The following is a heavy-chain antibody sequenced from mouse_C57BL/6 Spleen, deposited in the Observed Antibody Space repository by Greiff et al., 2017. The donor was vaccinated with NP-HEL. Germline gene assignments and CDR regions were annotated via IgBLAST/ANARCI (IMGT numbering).Heavy chain of an antibody. D-gene: IGHD1-1*01. Sequence: VQLKESGGGLVKPGGSLKLSCAASGFTFSSYAMSWVRQTPEKRLEWVATISDGGSYTYYPDNVKGRFTISRDNAKNNLYLQMSHLKSEDTAMYYCARDYGSSYDWFAYWGQGTLVTVSA. CDR1: GFTFSSYA. CDR3: ARDYGSSYDWFAY. J-gene: IGHJ3*01. V-gene: IGHV5-4*01. CDR2: ISDGGSYT.